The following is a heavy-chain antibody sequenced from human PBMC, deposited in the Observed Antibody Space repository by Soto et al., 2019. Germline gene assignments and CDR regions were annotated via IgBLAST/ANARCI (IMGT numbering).Heavy chain of an antibody. Sequence: TSETLFLTCTVSGGSISSGGYYWSWIRQHPGKGLEWIGYIYYSGSAYYNPSLKSRVTISVDTSKNQFSLKLSSVTAADTAVYYCATHAALYSSSWYFDYWGQGTLVTVSS. CDR3: ATHAALYSSSWYFDY. V-gene: IGHV4-31*03. D-gene: IGHD6-13*01. J-gene: IGHJ4*02. CDR1: GGSISSGGYY. CDR2: IYYSGSA.